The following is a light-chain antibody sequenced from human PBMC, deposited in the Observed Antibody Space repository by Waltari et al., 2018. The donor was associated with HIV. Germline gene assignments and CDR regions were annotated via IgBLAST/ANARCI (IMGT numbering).Light chain of an antibody. J-gene: IGKJ2*01. CDR2: GAS. V-gene: IGKV3-20*01. Sequence: EIVLTQSTRTLSLSTGESAPLSRRPSQSVRRSYLAWYQQTPGQAPRLLIFGASSRATGIPDRFSGSGSGTDFTLTISRLEPEDFGVYYCQQYGGSPYTFGQGTTLEIK. CDR3: QQYGGSPYT. CDR1: QSVRRSY.